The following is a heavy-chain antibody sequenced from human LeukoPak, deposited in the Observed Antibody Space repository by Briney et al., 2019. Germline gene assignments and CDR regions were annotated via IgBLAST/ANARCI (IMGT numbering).Heavy chain of an antibody. CDR2: INSYGSSA. CDR1: GFTLRSYW. J-gene: IGHJ5*02. CDR3: ARDPHGSGSS. V-gene: IGHV3-74*01. Sequence: GGSLGLSCAASGFTLRSYWMHWVRQAPGKGVVWVSRINSYGSSASYADSVKGRFTISRDNAKNTLYLQMNSLRAEDTAVYYCARDPHGSGSSWGQGALVTVSS. D-gene: IGHD3-10*01.